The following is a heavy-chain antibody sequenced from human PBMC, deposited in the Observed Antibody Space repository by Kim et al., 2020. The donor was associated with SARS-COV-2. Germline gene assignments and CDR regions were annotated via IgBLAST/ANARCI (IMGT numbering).Heavy chain of an antibody. D-gene: IGHD3-9*01. CDR1: GGSISSSSYY. V-gene: IGHV4-39*01. CDR3: ARHVSGYDILTGYYLQYFDY. CDR2: IYYSGST. Sequence: SETLSLTCTVSGGSISSSSYYWGWIRQPPGKGLEWTGSIYYSGSTYYNPSLKSRVTISVDTSKNQFSLKLSSVTAADTAVYYCARHVSGYDILTGYYLQYFDYWGQGTLVTVSS. J-gene: IGHJ4*02.